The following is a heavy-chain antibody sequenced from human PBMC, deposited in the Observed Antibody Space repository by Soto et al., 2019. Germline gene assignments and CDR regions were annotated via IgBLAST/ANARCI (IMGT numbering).Heavy chain of an antibody. CDR1: GGSISSGGYY. J-gene: IGHJ5*02. V-gene: IGHV4-31*03. CDR2: IYYSGST. Sequence: QVQLQESGPGLVKPSQTLSLTCTVSGGSISSGGYYWSWIRQHPGKGLEWIGYIYYSGSTYYNPSLKSRVTISVDTSKNQFSLKLSSVTAADTAVYYCARDPRPKAYYSNYLSDSWFDPWGQGTLVTVSS. D-gene: IGHD4-4*01. CDR3: ARDPRPKAYYSNYLSDSWFDP.